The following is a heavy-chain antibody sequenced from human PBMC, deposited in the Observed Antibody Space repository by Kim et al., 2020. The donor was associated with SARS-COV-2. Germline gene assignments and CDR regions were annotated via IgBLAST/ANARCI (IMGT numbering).Heavy chain of an antibody. CDR3: SGSPGTFHGRVSGY. V-gene: IGHV4-59*01. Sequence: SETLSLTCSVSGGSITNYYWNWIRQPPGKALEWIGCFSYTGRADYNPSLANRVSISADTSKNQLSLKLNSVTAADTAVYYCSGSPGTFHGRVSGYWGQGILVTVSS. CDR1: GGSITNYY. CDR2: FSYTGRA. D-gene: IGHD3-10*01. J-gene: IGHJ4*02.